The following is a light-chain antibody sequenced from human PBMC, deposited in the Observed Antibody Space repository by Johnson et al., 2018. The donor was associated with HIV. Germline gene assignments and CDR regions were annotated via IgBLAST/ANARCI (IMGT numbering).Light chain of an antibody. Sequence: QSVLTQPPSVSAAPGQKVTISCSGSSSNIGKNYVSWYQQLPGTAPKLLIFDNHKRPSGIPERFSGPKSGTSATLGITGLQPGDEADYYCGTWDSRLSAYVFGTGPKLTVL. CDR2: DNH. J-gene: IGLJ1*01. CDR1: SSNIGKNY. V-gene: IGLV1-51*01. CDR3: GTWDSRLSAYV.